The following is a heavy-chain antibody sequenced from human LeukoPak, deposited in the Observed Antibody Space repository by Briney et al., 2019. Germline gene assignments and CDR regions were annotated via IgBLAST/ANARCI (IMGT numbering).Heavy chain of an antibody. J-gene: IGHJ4*02. V-gene: IGHV3-13*01. Sequence: GGSLRLSCAASGFTLSNYDMHRVRQAAGKGLEWVSGIGTAGDTYYPASVKGRFTISRENAKRSLYLQINSLSAGDTAVYYCASSPAYSSSWYAIDNWGQGTLVTVSS. CDR1: GFTLSNYD. CDR3: ASSPAYSSSWYAIDN. CDR2: IGTAGDT. D-gene: IGHD6-13*01.